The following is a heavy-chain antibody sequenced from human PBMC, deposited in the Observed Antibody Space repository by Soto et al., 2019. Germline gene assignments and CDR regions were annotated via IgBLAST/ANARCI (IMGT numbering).Heavy chain of an antibody. J-gene: IGHJ5*02. CDR1: GGSISSYY. V-gene: IGHV4-59*01. CDR2: IYYSGST. Sequence: SETLSLTCPVSGGSISSYYWSWIRHPPGQGLEWIGYIYYSGSTNYNPSLKSRVTISVDTSKNQFSLKLSSVTAADTAVYYCARRLPSGIAARPGWFDPWGQGTLVTVSS. CDR3: ARRLPSGIAARPGWFDP. D-gene: IGHD6-6*01.